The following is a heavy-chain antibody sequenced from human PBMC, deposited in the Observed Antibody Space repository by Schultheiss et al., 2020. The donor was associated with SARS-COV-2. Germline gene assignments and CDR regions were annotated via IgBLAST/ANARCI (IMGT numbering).Heavy chain of an antibody. CDR1: EFTFDDYG. CDR2: INWNGDST. J-gene: IGHJ4*02. CDR3: AKGRGYSYKGGFDY. Sequence: GESLKISCVASEFTFDDYGMSWVRQAPGKGLEWVSGINWNGDSTGFADSVKGRFTISRDNAKNSLYLQMNSLRAEDTALYYCAKGRGYSYKGGFDYWGQGALVTVSS. D-gene: IGHD5-18*01. V-gene: IGHV3-20*04.